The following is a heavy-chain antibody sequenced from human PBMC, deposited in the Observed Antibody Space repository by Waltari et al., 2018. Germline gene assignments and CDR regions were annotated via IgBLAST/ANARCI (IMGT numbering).Heavy chain of an antibody. CDR2: ISGSGDNT. D-gene: IGHD3-3*01. CDR3: ARADFWSGYLFDF. Sequence: VRQAPGKGLEWVSGISGSGDNTYYADSVRGRFTISRDNSENTVYLQMSSLRAEDTAVYYCARADFWSGYLFDFWGQGTLVTVSS. V-gene: IGHV3-23*01. J-gene: IGHJ4*02.